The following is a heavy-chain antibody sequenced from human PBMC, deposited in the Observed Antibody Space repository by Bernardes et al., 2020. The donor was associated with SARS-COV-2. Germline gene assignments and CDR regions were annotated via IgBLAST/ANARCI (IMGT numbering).Heavy chain of an antibody. CDR3: AKATGDGYGSGSYGSYHLDP. CDR1: GFTFSSYG. D-gene: IGHD3-10*01. Sequence: GGSLRLSCAASGFTFSSYGMHWVRQAPGKGLEWVAAIWYDGSNKYYADSVKGRFTISRDNSKNTLYMQMNSLRAEDTALYYCAKATGDGYGSGSYGSYHLDPWGQGTLVTVSS. J-gene: IGHJ5*02. CDR2: IWYDGSNK. V-gene: IGHV3-30*02.